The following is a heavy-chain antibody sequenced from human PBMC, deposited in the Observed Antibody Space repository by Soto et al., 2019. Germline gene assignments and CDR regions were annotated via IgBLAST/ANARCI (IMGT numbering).Heavy chain of an antibody. V-gene: IGHV3-23*01. CDR2: VTADGGT. D-gene: IGHD2-15*01. CDR3: APRVSCSGGSCQDDAFAI. CDR1: GFTVSSHA. J-gene: IGHJ3*02. Sequence: EVQVLESGGGLVQPGGSLRLSCEGSGFTVSSHAMTWIRQAPGKGPEWVSTVTADGGTYYADSGKGRLAMSRDTSEKTRYLQSNGMGAEDTSVYHCAPRVSCSGGSCQDDAFAIRGEGTMVTVSS.